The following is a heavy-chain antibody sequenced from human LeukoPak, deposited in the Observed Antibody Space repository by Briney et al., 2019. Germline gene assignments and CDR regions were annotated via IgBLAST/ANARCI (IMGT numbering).Heavy chain of an antibody. CDR2: IIPIFGTA. D-gene: IGHD1-26*01. CDR1: GGTFSSYA. Sequence: VASVKVSCKASGGTFSSYAISWVRQAPGQGLEWMGGIIPIFGTANYAQKFQGRVTITADESTSTAYMELSSLRSDDTAVYYCARALGSYGAFDIWGQGTMVTVSS. V-gene: IGHV1-69*13. CDR3: ARALGSYGAFDI. J-gene: IGHJ3*02.